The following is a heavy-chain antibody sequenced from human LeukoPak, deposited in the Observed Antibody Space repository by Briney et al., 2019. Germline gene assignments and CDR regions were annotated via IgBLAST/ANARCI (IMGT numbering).Heavy chain of an antibody. CDR2: INPNSGGT. Sequence: ASVKVSCKASGYTFTGYYMHWARHAPGQGLEWMGWINPNSGGTNYAQKFQGRVTMTRDTSISTAYMELSRLRSDDTAVYYCARNEIAAAGDYWGQGTLVTVSS. CDR3: ARNEIAAAGDY. V-gene: IGHV1-2*02. J-gene: IGHJ4*02. CDR1: GYTFTGYY. D-gene: IGHD6-13*01.